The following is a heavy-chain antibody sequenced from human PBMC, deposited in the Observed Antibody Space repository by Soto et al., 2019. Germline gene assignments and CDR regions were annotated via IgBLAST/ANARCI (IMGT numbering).Heavy chain of an antibody. CDR1: GFTFSSYA. V-gene: IGHV3-30*18. Sequence: GGSLRLSCAASGFTFSSYAMHWVRQGPGKGPEWVAVISYDGNNKYYADSVKGRFTISRDNSKNTLYLQMNSLRTEDTAVYFCAKDHRADQYYYFYMDVWGKGTTVTVSS. CDR3: AKDHRADQYYYFYMDV. J-gene: IGHJ6*03. CDR2: ISYDGNNK.